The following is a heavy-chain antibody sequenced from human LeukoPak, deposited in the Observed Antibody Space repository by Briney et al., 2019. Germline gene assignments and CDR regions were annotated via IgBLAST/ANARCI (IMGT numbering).Heavy chain of an antibody. Sequence: SETLSLTCAVSGGSISSSNWWSWVRQPPGKGLEWIGEIYHSGSTNYNPSLKSRVTISVDKSKNQFSLKLSSVTAADTAVYYCARKSSGYYFAAFDIWGQGTMVTVSS. D-gene: IGHD3-22*01. J-gene: IGHJ3*02. CDR3: ARKSSGYYFAAFDI. V-gene: IGHV4-4*02. CDR1: GGSISSSNW. CDR2: IYHSGST.